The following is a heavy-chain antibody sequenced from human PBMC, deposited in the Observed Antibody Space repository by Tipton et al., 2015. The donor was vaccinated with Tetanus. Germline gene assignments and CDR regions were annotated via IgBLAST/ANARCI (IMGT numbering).Heavy chain of an antibody. Sequence: SLRLSCAASGFTFNGYGMHWVRQAPGKGLEWLALVWYDGSKQYHADSVKGRFTISRDNSKNTVDLQMNNLRDEDTAVYSCARERSLEWLGPVASWGQGTLVAVSS. CDR1: GFTFNGYG. D-gene: IGHD3-3*01. V-gene: IGHV3-33*01. J-gene: IGHJ4*02. CDR2: VWYDGSKQ. CDR3: ARERSLEWLGPVAS.